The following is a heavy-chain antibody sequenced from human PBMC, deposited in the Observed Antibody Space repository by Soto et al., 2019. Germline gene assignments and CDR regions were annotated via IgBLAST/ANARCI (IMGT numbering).Heavy chain of an antibody. CDR2: IYPGDSDT. Sequence: VVSLKISCQFSAYRFSSNVIAWVRPLPGKGLEWMGTIYPGDSDTRYSPSFEGRVSMSADESISTAYLQWGSLQASDTAIYYCARGDTYNSYWNFDLWGRGTLVTVSS. CDR1: AYRFSSNV. CDR3: ARGDTYNSYWNFDL. D-gene: IGHD1-1*01. J-gene: IGHJ2*01. V-gene: IGHV5-51*01.